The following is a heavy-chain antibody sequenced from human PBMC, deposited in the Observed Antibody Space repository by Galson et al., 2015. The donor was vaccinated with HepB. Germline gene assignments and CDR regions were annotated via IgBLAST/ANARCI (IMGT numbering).Heavy chain of an antibody. J-gene: IGHJ3*02. CDR1: GYKFTSYY. CDR2: INPSGGST. Sequence: SVKVSCKASGYKFTSYYMHWVRQAPGQGLEWMGIINPSGGSTDYAQKFRGRLTMTRDTSTSTVFMELSSLRSGDTAVYYCARGLRRDWNDGPDAFDIWGQGTMVTVSS. D-gene: IGHD1-1*01. CDR3: ARGLRRDWNDGPDAFDI. V-gene: IGHV1-46*01.